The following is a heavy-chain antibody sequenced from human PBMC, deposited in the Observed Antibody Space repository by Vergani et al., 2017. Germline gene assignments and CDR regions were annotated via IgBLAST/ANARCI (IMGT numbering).Heavy chain of an antibody. CDR1: GYSIGSGFY. J-gene: IGHJ2*01. CDR2: IHNRGKT. V-gene: IGHV4-38-2*01. D-gene: IGHD2-21*01. CDR3: ARSQGDYWYFDL. Sequence: QVRLEESGPGLVKPSETLSLTCSASGYSIGSGFYWAWLRQSPGEGLQWLTSIHNRGKTYHNPSLKSRVSVSLYTSTNRFSLNLTSVTATDTAVYYCARSQGDYWYFDLWGPGSLVTVSS.